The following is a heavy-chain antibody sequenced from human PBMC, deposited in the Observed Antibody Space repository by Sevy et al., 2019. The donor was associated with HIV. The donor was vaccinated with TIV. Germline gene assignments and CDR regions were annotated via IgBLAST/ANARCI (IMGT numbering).Heavy chain of an antibody. CDR2: ISAYNGNT. Sequence: ASVKVSCKASGYTFTSYGISWVRQAPGQGLEWMGWISAYNGNTNYAQKLQGRVTMTTDTSTSTAYMELRSLRSDDTAVYYCARDSPSFVVVPAAINYYYYGMDVWGQGTTVTVSS. J-gene: IGHJ6*02. V-gene: IGHV1-18*01. CDR1: GYTFTSYG. CDR3: ARDSPSFVVVPAAINYYYYGMDV. D-gene: IGHD2-2*01.